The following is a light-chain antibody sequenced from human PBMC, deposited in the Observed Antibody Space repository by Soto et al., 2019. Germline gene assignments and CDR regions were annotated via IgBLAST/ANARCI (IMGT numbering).Light chain of an antibody. CDR2: EVS. V-gene: IGLV2-14*01. CDR3: SSFTSNNTRV. CDR1: SSDVGGYNY. J-gene: IGLJ3*02. Sequence: QSVLTQPASVSGSPGQSIAISCTGTSSDVGGYNYVSWYQQHPGKAPKLIIYEVSNRPSGVSTRFSGSKSGNTASLTISGLQAEDETDYYCSSFTSNNTRVFGGGTQLTVL.